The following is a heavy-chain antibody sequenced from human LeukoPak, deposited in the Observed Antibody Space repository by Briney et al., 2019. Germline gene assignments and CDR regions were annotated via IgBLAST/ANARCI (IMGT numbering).Heavy chain of an antibody. V-gene: IGHV3-48*01. CDR3: AREYYYDSSGYSMAVDY. J-gene: IGHJ4*02. CDR1: GFTFSYYS. CDR2: ISSSSSTI. D-gene: IGHD3-22*01. Sequence: GGSLRLSCAASGFTFSYYSMNWVRQAPGKGLEWVSYISSSSSTIYYADSVKGRFTISRDNAKNSLYLQMNSLRAEDTAVYYCAREYYYDSSGYSMAVDYWGQGTLVTVSS.